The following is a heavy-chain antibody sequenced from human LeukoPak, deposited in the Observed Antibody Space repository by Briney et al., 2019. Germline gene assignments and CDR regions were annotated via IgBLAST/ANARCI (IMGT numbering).Heavy chain of an antibody. V-gene: IGHV3-30*04. D-gene: IGHD6-19*01. CDR2: IVYDGSSK. CDR1: GFAFSTYA. J-gene: IGHJ5*02. CDR3: GRDVSAVAGTAWFDP. Sequence: RPGGSLRLSCEVSGFAFSTYAMQWVRRAPGKGLEWVGVIVYDGSSKYYADSVKGRFTISRDNSRNTLYLQMNSLKTDDTAVYYCGRDVSAVAGTAWFDPWGQGTLVTVSS.